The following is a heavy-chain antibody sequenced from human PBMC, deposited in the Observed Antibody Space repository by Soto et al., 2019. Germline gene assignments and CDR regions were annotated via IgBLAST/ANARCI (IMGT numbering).Heavy chain of an antibody. CDR2: ISYDGSNK. J-gene: IGHJ4*02. Sequence: GGSLRLSCAASGFTFSSYGMHWVRQAPGKGLEWAAVISYDGSNKYYADSVKGRFTISRDNSKNTLYLQMNSLRAEDTAVYYCAKARLLWFGELFAIDYWGQGTLVTVSS. D-gene: IGHD3-10*01. V-gene: IGHV3-30*18. CDR3: AKARLLWFGELFAIDY. CDR1: GFTFSSYG.